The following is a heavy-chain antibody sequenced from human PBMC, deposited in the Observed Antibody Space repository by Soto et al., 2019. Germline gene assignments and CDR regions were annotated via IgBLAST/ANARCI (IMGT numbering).Heavy chain of an antibody. CDR3: ARALTVPTYYYYGMDV. CDR1: GYTFTSYG. CDR2: ISAYNGNT. D-gene: IGHD4-4*01. V-gene: IGHV1-18*01. Sequence: QVQLVQSGAEVKKPGASVKVSCKASGYTFTSYGISWVRQAPGQGLEWMGWISAYNGNTNYAQKLQGRVTMTTDTTTSKAYRELRSLRSDDTAVYYCARALTVPTYYYYGMDVWGQGTTVTVSS. J-gene: IGHJ6*02.